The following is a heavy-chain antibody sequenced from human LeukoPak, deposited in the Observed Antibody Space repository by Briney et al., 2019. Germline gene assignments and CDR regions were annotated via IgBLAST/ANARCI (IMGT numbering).Heavy chain of an antibody. D-gene: IGHD4-17*01. Sequence: GGSLRLSCAASGFTVSSNYMSWVRQAPGKGLEWVSAISGSGGSTYYADSAKGRFTISRDNSKNTLYLQMNSLRAEDTAVYYCAKGGGDYGTAYYYYYMDVWGKGTTVTISS. V-gene: IGHV3-23*01. CDR3: AKGGGDYGTAYYYYYMDV. CDR1: GFTVSSNY. J-gene: IGHJ6*03. CDR2: ISGSGGST.